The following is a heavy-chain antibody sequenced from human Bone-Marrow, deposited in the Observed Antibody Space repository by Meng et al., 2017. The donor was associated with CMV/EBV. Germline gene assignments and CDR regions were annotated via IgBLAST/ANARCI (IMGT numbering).Heavy chain of an antibody. D-gene: IGHD1-26*01. J-gene: IGHJ3*02. V-gene: IGHV3-11*04. CDR3: ARDIGGWELLVAFDI. Sequence: GESLKISCAASGFTFSDYYMSWIRQAPGKGLEWVSYISSSGSTIYYADSVKGRFTISRDNAKNSLYLQMNSLRAEDTAVYYCARDIGGWELLVAFDIWGQGTMVTVSS. CDR2: ISSSGSTI. CDR1: GFTFSDYY.